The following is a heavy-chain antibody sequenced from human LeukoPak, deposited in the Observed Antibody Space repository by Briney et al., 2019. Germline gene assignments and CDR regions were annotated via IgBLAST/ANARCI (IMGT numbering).Heavy chain of an antibody. CDR3: AKEGDYGDYEN. CDR1: GFTFRYYG. Sequence: QPGGSLRLSCEASGFTFRYYGMTWVRQAPGKGLEWVSAISSSGGGTNYADSVKGRFTISRDNSKNTLYLTMNSLRAEDTALYYCAKEGDYGDYENWGQGTLVTVSS. J-gene: IGHJ4*02. V-gene: IGHV3-23*01. CDR2: ISSSGGGT. D-gene: IGHD4-17*01.